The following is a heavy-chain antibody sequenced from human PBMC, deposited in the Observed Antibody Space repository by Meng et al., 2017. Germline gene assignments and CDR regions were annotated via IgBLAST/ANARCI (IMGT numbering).Heavy chain of an antibody. V-gene: IGHV2-5*02. J-gene: IGHJ4*02. Sequence: QITLKESGPTLVKPKQTLTLTCTFYGCSLSTGGVGVGWIRQPPGKALEWLALIYWDDDTRYSPSLKSRLSITKDTSKNQVFLTMTNMDPVDTATYYCAHRSSAWAFDSWGQGTLVTVSS. D-gene: IGHD7-27*01. CDR2: IYWDDDT. CDR1: GCSLSTGGVG. CDR3: AHRSSAWAFDS.